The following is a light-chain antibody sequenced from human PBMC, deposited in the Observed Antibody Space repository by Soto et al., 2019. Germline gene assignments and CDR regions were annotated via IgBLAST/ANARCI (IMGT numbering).Light chain of an antibody. Sequence: QSVLTQPPSVSAAPGQTVTISCSGSSSNIGNNYVSWYQQLPGTDPKLLIYDSNKRPSGIPDRFSGSKSGTSATLGITGLQTGDEADYYCGTWDSSLSAVVFGGGTKLTVL. J-gene: IGLJ2*01. V-gene: IGLV1-51*01. CDR3: GTWDSSLSAVV. CDR2: DSN. CDR1: SSNIGNNY.